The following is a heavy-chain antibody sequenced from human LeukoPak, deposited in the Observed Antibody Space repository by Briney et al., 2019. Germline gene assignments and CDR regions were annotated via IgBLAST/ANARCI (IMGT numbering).Heavy chain of an antibody. CDR1: GFTFSTYA. V-gene: IGHV3-23*01. CDR3: AKGDTPNSGPSGAFDI. D-gene: IGHD1-26*01. J-gene: IGHJ3*02. CDR2: ITGSGGST. Sequence: GGSLRLSCAASGFTFSTYAMNWVRQAPGKGLEWVSAITGSGGSTYYADSVKGRFTISRDNSKNTLYLQMNSLRAEDTAVYYCAKGDTPNSGPSGAFDIWGQGTMVTVSS.